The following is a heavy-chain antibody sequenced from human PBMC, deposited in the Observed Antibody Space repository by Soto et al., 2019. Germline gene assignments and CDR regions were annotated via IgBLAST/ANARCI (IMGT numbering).Heavy chain of an antibody. CDR3: ARGLKTYYESSGYYYALFDY. J-gene: IGHJ4*02. CDR1: GGTFSSYA. V-gene: IGHV1-69*13. CDR2: ILPIFSTA. D-gene: IGHD3-22*01. Sequence: SVKVSCKASGGTFSSYAISWVRQAPGQGLEWMGGILPIFSTANYAQKFQGRVTITADESTSTAYMELSSLRSEDTAVYYCARGLKTYYESSGYYYALFDYWGQGTLVTVSS.